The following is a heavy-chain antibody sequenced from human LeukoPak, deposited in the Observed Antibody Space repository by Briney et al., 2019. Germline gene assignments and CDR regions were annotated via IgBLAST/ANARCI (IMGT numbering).Heavy chain of an antibody. CDR3: AKDAPPYYYDSSGYYGDY. CDR2: ISYDGSNK. V-gene: IGHV3-30*18. Sequence: GGSLRLSCAASGFTFSSYGMHWVRQAPGKGLEWVAVISYDGSNKYYADSVKGRFTISRDNSKNTLYLQMNGLRAEDTAVYYCAKDAPPYYYDSSGYYGDYWGQGTLVTVSS. J-gene: IGHJ4*02. D-gene: IGHD3-22*01. CDR1: GFTFSSYG.